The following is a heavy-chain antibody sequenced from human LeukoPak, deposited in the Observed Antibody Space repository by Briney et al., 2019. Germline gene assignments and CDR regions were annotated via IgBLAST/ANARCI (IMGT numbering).Heavy chain of an antibody. Sequence: GGSLRLSCAASGFTFSSYEMNWVRQAPGKGLEGVSYISSSGSTIYYADSVKGRFTISRDNAKNSLYLQMNSLRAEDTAVYYCARDGWNDVWFDPWGQGTLVTTSS. CDR2: ISSSGSTI. CDR1: GFTFSSYE. D-gene: IGHD1-1*01. J-gene: IGHJ5*02. V-gene: IGHV3-48*03. CDR3: ARDGWNDVWFDP.